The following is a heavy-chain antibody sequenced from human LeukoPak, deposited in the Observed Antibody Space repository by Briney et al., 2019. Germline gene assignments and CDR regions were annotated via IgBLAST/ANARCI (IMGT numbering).Heavy chain of an antibody. CDR2: ISSSSSYI. CDR3: ASAMGATTGELDY. J-gene: IGHJ4*02. V-gene: IGHV3-21*01. CDR1: AFAVSSNF. D-gene: IGHD1-26*01. Sequence: GGSLRLSCAASAFAVSSNFMNWVRQAPGKGLEWVSSISSSSSYIYYADSVKGRLTISRDNAKNSLYLQMNSLRAEDTAVYYCASAMGATTGELDYWGQGTLVTVSS.